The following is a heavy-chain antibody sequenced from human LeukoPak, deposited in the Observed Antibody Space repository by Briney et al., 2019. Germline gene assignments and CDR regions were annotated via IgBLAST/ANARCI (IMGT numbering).Heavy chain of an antibody. CDR1: GYTFTAYH. CDR2: IIPNSGAT. CDR3: ARGISGSFDI. D-gene: IGHD2-21*01. J-gene: IGHJ3*02. Sequence: ASVKVSCKPSGYTFTAYHMHWVRQAPGQGLEWMGRIIPNSGATNYAQNFQDRVALTRDTSISTAYMELSRLRPDDTAVYFCARGISGSFDIWGQGTMVTVSS. V-gene: IGHV1-2*06.